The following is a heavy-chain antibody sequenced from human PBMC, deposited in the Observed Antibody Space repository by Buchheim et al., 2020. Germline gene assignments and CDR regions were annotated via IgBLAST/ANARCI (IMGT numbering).Heavy chain of an antibody. V-gene: IGHV4-61*02. CDR2: IYTSGST. Sequence: QVQLQESGPGLVKPSQTLSLTCTVSGGSISSGSYYWSWIRQPAGKGLEWIGRIYTSGSTNYNPSLKSRVTISVDTSKNQFSLKLSSVTAADTAVYYCARDRYYDVEGDGMDVWGQGTT. J-gene: IGHJ6*02. D-gene: IGHD3-3*01. CDR1: GGSISSGSYY. CDR3: ARDRYYDVEGDGMDV.